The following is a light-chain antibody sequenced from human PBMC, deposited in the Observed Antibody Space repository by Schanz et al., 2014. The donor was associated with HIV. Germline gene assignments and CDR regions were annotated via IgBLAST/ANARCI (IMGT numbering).Light chain of an antibody. CDR1: SSDVGGYNY. CDR2: DVS. CDR3: SSYTTNRTMA. V-gene: IGLV2-14*03. Sequence: QSALTQPRSVSGSPGQSITISCTGISSDVGGYNYVSWYQQHPGKAPKLMIYDVSKRPSGVPDRFSGSKSGNTASLTISGLQADDEGDYYCSSYTTNRTMAFGGGTKLTVL. J-gene: IGLJ2*01.